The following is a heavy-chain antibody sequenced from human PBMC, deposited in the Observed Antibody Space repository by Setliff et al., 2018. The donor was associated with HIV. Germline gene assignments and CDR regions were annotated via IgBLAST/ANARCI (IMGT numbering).Heavy chain of an antibody. Sequence: PSETLSLTCTVSGGYVSSKSYYWAWIRQPPGKGLEWIGTMYYSGNTYYSPSLKSRVTITADSSKNQFSLKLSSVTAADTAVYFCARGRGSSSSWPIDYWGQGTLVTVSS. CDR3: ARGRGSSSSWPIDY. D-gene: IGHD6-13*01. CDR1: GGYVSSKSYY. J-gene: IGHJ4*02. V-gene: IGHV4-39*07. CDR2: MYYSGNT.